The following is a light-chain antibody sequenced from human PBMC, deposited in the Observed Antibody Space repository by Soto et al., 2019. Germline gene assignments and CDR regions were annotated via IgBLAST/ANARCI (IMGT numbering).Light chain of an antibody. CDR2: DAS. CDR1: QSIGEW. V-gene: IGKV1-5*01. Sequence: DIQMTQSPSTLSASVGDRVTITCRASQSIGEWLARYHQKPGKAPKVLIYDASRLQSGVPSRFSGSGSGTEFTLTISSLQPDDFGTYYCQDYSDYSWTFGQGTKVDIK. CDR3: QDYSDYSWT. J-gene: IGKJ1*01.